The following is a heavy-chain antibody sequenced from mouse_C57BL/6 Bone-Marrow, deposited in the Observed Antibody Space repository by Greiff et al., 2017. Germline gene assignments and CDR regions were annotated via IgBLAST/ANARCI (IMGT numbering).Heavy chain of an antibody. V-gene: IGHV5-6*02. J-gene: IGHJ4*01. CDR3: ARRDYGKSYYAMDY. Sequence: EVKLVESGGDLVKPGGSLKLSCAASGFTFSSYGMSWVRQPPDKRLEWVATISSGGSYTYYPDSVKGRFTISIDNAKHTLYLPMSSLKSEDTALYYCARRDYGKSYYAMDYWGQGTSVTVSS. CDR2: ISSGGSYT. CDR1: GFTFSSYG. D-gene: IGHD1-1*01.